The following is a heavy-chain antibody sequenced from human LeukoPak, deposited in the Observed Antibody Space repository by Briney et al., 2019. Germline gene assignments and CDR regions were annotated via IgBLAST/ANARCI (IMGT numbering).Heavy chain of an antibody. CDR1: GYTFTSYD. CDR3: AREVTRGVYDY. CDR2: MNPNSGNT. J-gene: IGHJ4*02. V-gene: IGHV1-8*01. D-gene: IGHD3-10*01. Sequence: GASVKVSCKASGYTFTSYDINWVRQATGQGLEWVGLMNPNSGNTGYAQTFQGRVTMTRDTSMSTAYMDLSSLRSDDTAVYYCAREVTRGVYDYWGQGTLVTVSS.